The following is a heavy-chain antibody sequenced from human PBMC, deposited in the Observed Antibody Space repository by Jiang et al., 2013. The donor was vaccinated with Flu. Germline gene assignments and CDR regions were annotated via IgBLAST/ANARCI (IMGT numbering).Heavy chain of an antibody. CDR2: IFWDDDK. CDR3: AHGGVGGSYTNYFDY. Sequence: KPTQTLTLTCTFSGFSLTTYRVGVGWIRQPPGKALEWLALIFWDDDKRYSPSLQNRLSITKDTSKNQVVLTMTNMDPVDTATYYCAHGGVGGSYTNYFDYWGQGTLVTVSS. D-gene: IGHD1-26*01. V-gene: IGHV2-5*02. CDR1: GFSLTTYRVG. J-gene: IGHJ4*02.